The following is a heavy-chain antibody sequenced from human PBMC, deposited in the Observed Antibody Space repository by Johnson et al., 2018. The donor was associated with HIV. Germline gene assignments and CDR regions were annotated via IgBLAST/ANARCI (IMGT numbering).Heavy chain of an antibody. J-gene: IGHJ3*02. CDR1: GFTFSSYA. CDR3: ARGGYYHDAFDI. D-gene: IGHD6-25*01. Sequence: QVQLVESGGGVVQPGRSLRLSCAASGFTFSSYAMHWVRQAPGKGLEWVAVISSDGSNKNYADSVKGRFTISRDNSKNTLYVQMNSLRAEDTAFHYCARGGYYHDAFDIWGQGTMVTVSS. CDR2: ISSDGSNK. V-gene: IGHV3-30*04.